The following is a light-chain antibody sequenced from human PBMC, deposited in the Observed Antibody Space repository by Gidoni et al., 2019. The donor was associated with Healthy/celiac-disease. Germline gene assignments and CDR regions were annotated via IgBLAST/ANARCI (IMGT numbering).Light chain of an antibody. Sequence: DIQMTQSPSSLSASVGDRVTITCRASQSISSYLNWYQQKPGKAPKLLIYAASSLQSGVPSRFSGSGSGTDFTLTISSLQPEDFATYYCQQRYSTPPITFXQXTRLEIK. J-gene: IGKJ5*01. CDR3: QQRYSTPPIT. V-gene: IGKV1-39*01. CDR2: AAS. CDR1: QSISSY.